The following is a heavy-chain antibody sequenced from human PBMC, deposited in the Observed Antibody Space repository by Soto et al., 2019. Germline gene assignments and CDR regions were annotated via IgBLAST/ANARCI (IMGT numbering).Heavy chain of an antibody. CDR2: VYYTGSA. CDR3: ARWRGDSSTWNWGFDG. J-gene: IGHJ4*02. V-gene: IGHV4-59*01. D-gene: IGHD6-13*01. CDR1: GGSLNTYY. Sequence: SETLSLTCTVSGGSLNTYYWTWIRQPPGKGLEWIGYVYYTGSANYNPSLNGRVTMSVDTSKSQFSLKLTSVTAADTAVYYCARWRGDSSTWNWGFDGWGQGARVTVSS.